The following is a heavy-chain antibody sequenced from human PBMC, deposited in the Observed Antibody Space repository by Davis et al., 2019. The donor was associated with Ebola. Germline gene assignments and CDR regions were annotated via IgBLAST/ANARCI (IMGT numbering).Heavy chain of an antibody. J-gene: IGHJ3*01. CDR1: GFTFSSYW. CDR2: IKQDGSKT. CDR3: AAELTGDAFDV. Sequence: GESLKISCTASGFTFSSYWMNWVRQGPGKGLEWVANIKQDGSKTNYVDSVKDRFIISRDNAKNSLFLQMNNLRADDTAVYYCAAELTGDAFDVWGRGTMVTVSS. V-gene: IGHV3-7*03. D-gene: IGHD7-27*01.